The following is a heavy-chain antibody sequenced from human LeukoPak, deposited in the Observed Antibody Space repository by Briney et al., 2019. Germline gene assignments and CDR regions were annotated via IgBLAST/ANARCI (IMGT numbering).Heavy chain of an antibody. CDR1: GFTFSSYG. Sequence: GGSLRLSCAASGFTFSSYGMHWVRQAPGKGLEWVAVISYDGSNKYYADSVKGRFTISRDNSKNTLYLQMNSLRAEDTAVYYCAKDQRRYSSSSISMDVWGKGTTVTVSS. D-gene: IGHD6-6*01. CDR2: ISYDGSNK. J-gene: IGHJ6*04. CDR3: AKDQRRYSSSSISMDV. V-gene: IGHV3-30*18.